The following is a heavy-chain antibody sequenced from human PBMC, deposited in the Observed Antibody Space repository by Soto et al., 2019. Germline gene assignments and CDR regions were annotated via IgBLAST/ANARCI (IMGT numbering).Heavy chain of an antibody. V-gene: IGHV3-30*18. J-gene: IGHJ5*02. D-gene: IGHD2-2*01. CDR3: AKDRVIQLLPIWPDP. Sequence: QEHLVGSGGGVVQAGTSLRLSCAASGFRFSSYGMHWVRQAPGKGLEWVAFVSSDGNNKYYADSVKGRFTISRDNSKSTMFLQVDSLRVDDTAIYYCAKDRVIQLLPIWPDPWGQGTLVTVSS. CDR1: GFRFSSYG. CDR2: VSSDGNNK.